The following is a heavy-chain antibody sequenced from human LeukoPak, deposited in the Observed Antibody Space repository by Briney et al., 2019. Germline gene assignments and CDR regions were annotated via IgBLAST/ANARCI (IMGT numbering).Heavy chain of an antibody. CDR2: IHYSGST. D-gene: IGHD6-19*01. V-gene: IGHV4-59*01. Sequence: SETLSLTCTVSGASISPDYWGWIRQPPGKGLEFIGYIHYSGSTNYNPSLKSRVAISVDTSKNQFSLKLISVTAVDTAVYYCARGSSGWDYYYYGMDVWGQGTTVTVSS. CDR3: ARGSSGWDYYYYGMDV. J-gene: IGHJ6*02. CDR1: GASISPDY.